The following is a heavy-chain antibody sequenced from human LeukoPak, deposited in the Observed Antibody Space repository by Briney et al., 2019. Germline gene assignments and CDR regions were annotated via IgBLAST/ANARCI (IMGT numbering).Heavy chain of an antibody. V-gene: IGHV3-23*01. J-gene: IGHJ4*02. CDR2: ISGNGGST. CDR3: AKDHDFWSGYSDY. D-gene: IGHD3-3*01. CDR1: GFTFSAYA. Sequence: GGSLRLSCAASGFTFSAYAMSWVRQAPGKGLEWVSDISGNGGSTYYADSVKGRSTISRDNSKNTLYLQMNSLRAEDTAVYYCAKDHDFWSGYSDYWGQGTLVTVSS.